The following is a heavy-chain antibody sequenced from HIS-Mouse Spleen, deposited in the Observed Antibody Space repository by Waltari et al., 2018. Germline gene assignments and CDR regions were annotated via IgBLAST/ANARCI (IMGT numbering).Heavy chain of an antibody. CDR3: ARDSSSWFLFDY. CDR1: GGSISSSSYY. V-gene: IGHV4-39*07. CDR2: TYYSGST. D-gene: IGHD6-13*01. Sequence: QLQLQESGPGLVKPSETLSLTCTVSGGSISSSSYYWGWIRQPPGKGLEWIGSTYYSGSTYYNPSLKSRVTISVDTSKNQFSLKLSSVTAADTAVYYCARDSSSWFLFDYWGQGTLVTVSS. J-gene: IGHJ4*02.